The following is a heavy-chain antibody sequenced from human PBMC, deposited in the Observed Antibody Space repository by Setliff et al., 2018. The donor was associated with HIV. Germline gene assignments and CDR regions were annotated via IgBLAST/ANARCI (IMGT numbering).Heavy chain of an antibody. J-gene: IGHJ1*01. D-gene: IGHD4-17*01. CDR2: ISYDGSNK. CDR3: AREGPTVTTRYFHY. V-gene: IGHV3-30*03. Sequence: GGSLRLSCAASGFTFSSYGMHWVRQAPGKGLEWVAVISYDGSNKYYADSVKGRFTISRDNSKNTLYLQMNSLRVEDTALYYCAREGPTVTTRYFHYWGQGTLVTVSS. CDR1: GFTFSSYG.